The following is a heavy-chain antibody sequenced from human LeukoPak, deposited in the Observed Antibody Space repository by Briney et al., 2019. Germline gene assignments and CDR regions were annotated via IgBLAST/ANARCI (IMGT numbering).Heavy chain of an antibody. Sequence: PSETLSLTCTVSGGSISSGSYFWSWIRQPAGEGLERIGRVYTSGSTYYNPPLKSRVTISFDTSKNQFSLRLSSVTAADTAVYYCARERGGGGALDIWGQGTLVTVSS. J-gene: IGHJ3*02. CDR3: ARERGGGGALDI. D-gene: IGHD3-16*01. CDR1: GGSISSGSYF. V-gene: IGHV4-61*02. CDR2: VYTSGST.